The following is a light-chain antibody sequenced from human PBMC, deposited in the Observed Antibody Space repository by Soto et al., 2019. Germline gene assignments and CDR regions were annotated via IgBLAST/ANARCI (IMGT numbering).Light chain of an antibody. Sequence: DNQMAQSPSPLPASVGDRVTITFRASQSISNWLAWYQQKPGKAPKLLIYAASTLQSGVPSRFSGSGSGTEFALTISSLQPEDFATYYCQQLNSYPYFGQGTRLEI. J-gene: IGKJ5*01. V-gene: IGKV1-5*01. CDR1: QSISNW. CDR2: AAS. CDR3: QQLNSYPY.